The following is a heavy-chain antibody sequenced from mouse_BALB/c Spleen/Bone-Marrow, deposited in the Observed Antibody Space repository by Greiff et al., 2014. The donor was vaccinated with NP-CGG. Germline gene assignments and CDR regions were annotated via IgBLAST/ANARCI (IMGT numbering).Heavy chain of an antibody. CDR2: INPNNGDT. CDR1: GYTFTDYH. CDR3: AKRQKDDYAWFAY. D-gene: IGHD2-13*01. Sequence: VQLQQSGPEPVKPGASVKMSCKASGYTFTDYHMKWVKQSHGKSLEWIGEINPNNGDTFYNQKYKGKATLTVDKSSSTAYMQLNSLTSEDSEVYYCAKRQKDDYAWFAYWGQGTLVTVSA. V-gene: IGHV1-18*01. J-gene: IGHJ3*01.